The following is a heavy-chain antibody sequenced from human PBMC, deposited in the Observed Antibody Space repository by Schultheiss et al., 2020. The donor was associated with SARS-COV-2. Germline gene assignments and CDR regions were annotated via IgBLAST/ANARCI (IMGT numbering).Heavy chain of an antibody. CDR1: GFTFSSYG. D-gene: IGHD3-9*01. CDR2: IWYDGSNK. V-gene: IGHV3-33*01. Sequence: GGSLRLSCAASGFTFSSYGMHWVRQAPGKGLELVAVIWYDGSNKYYADSVKGRFTISRDNSKNTLYLQMNSLRAEDTAVYYCARLAEFVNYDILTGPLDYWGQGTLVTVSS. J-gene: IGHJ4*02. CDR3: ARLAEFVNYDILTGPLDY.